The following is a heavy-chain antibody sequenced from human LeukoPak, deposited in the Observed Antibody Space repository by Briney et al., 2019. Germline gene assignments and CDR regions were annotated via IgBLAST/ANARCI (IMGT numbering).Heavy chain of an antibody. Sequence: PGGSLRLSCAASGFTFSSYSMNWVRQAPGKGLEWVSSISSSSSTIYYADSVKGRFTISRGNAKNSLYLQMNSLRAEDTAVYYCAELGITMIGGVWGKGTTVTISS. V-gene: IGHV3-48*04. CDR3: AELGITMIGGV. D-gene: IGHD3-10*02. CDR2: ISSSSSTI. CDR1: GFTFSSYS. J-gene: IGHJ6*04.